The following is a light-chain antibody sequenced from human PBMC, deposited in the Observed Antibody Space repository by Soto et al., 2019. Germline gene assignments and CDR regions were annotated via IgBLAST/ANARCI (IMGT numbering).Light chain of an antibody. J-gene: IGLJ3*02. CDR2: YDD. CDR1: TSNVEDNA. V-gene: IGLV1-36*01. Sequence: QSVLTQPPSVSDAPGQRVTISCSGGTSNVEDNAVNWYQQLPGRAPKLLIYYDDLRPSGVSGRFSGSKSGTSASLAISGLQSEDEADYYCAAWDDSLNGWVFGGGTKLTVL. CDR3: AAWDDSLNGWV.